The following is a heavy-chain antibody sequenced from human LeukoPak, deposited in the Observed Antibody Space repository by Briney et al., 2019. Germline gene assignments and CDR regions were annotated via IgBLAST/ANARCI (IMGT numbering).Heavy chain of an antibody. J-gene: IGHJ4*02. CDR2: ITSSSSYT. Sequence: GGPLRLSCAASGFIFSDYYMSWLREAPGKGREGFSYITSSSSYTKYADSVQGRFTTSRDNDKNSMYLQMNSLRAEDTAVYYCARTSGSYSFDYWGQGTLVTVSS. CDR3: ARTSGSYSFDY. CDR1: GFIFSDYY. V-gene: IGHV3-11*06. D-gene: IGHD1-26*01.